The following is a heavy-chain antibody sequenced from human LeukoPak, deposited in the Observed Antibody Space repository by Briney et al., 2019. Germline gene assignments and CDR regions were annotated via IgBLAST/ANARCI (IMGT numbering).Heavy chain of an antibody. CDR2: IYYSGST. D-gene: IGHD3-10*01. Sequence: PSETLSLTCTVSGGSISSSSYYWGWIRQPPGKGLEWIGSIYYSGSTYYNPSLKSRVTISVDTSKNQFSLKLSSVTAADTAVYYCASLLLWFGELGPLYYYYGMDVWGQGTTVTVSS. CDR3: ASLLLWFGELGPLYYYYGMDV. V-gene: IGHV4-39*07. CDR1: GGSISSSSYY. J-gene: IGHJ6*02.